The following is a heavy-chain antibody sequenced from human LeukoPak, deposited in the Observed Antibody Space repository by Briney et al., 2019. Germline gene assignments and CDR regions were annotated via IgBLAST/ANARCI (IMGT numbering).Heavy chain of an antibody. V-gene: IGHV4-30-4*08. J-gene: IGHJ4*02. CDR1: GGSISSGDYY. D-gene: IGHD6-13*01. CDR2: IYYSGSS. Sequence: PSETLSLTCTVSGGSISSGDYYWSWIRQPPGKGLEWIGYIYYSGSSYYNPSLKSRVTISVDTSKNQFSLKLSSVTAADTAVYYCAREQIEGSGVAAAGWGQGTLVTVSS. CDR3: AREQIEGSGVAAAG.